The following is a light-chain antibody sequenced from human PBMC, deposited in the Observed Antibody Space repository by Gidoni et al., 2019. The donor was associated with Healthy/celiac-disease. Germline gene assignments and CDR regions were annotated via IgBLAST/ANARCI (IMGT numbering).Light chain of an antibody. Sequence: AIQMTQSPSSLSASVGDRVTITCRASQSIRNDLDWYQQKPGKAPKLLIYAASSLQSGVPSRFSGSGSGTDFTLTISSLQPEDFATYYCLQDYNYPYTFXQXTKLXIK. CDR1: QSIRND. V-gene: IGKV1-6*01. J-gene: IGKJ2*01. CDR3: LQDYNYPYT. CDR2: AAS.